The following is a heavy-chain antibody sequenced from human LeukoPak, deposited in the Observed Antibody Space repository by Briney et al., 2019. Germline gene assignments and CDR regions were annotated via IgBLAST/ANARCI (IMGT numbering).Heavy chain of an antibody. CDR3: ARGHGSGSYFQTPFDY. J-gene: IGHJ4*02. D-gene: IGHD3-10*01. Sequence: GGSLRLSCAASGFTFSSYSMNWVRQAPGKGLEWVSSISNSSSYIYYADSVKGRFTISRDNAKNSLYLQMNSLRAEDTALYYCARGHGSGSYFQTPFDYWGQGTLVTVSS. V-gene: IGHV3-21*01. CDR2: ISNSSSYI. CDR1: GFTFSSYS.